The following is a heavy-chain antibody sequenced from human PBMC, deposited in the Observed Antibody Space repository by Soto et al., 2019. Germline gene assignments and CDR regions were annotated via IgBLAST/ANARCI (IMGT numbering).Heavy chain of an antibody. D-gene: IGHD2-2*01. V-gene: IGHV3-48*03. J-gene: IGHJ4*02. CDR1: RLTFSTYE. CDR3: VRYCSTTLCNGVATRTFDY. CDR2: ISSSGYTV. Sequence: GGSLILSCAASRLTFSTYEMNWVRQAPGKGLVWVSYISSSGYTVYYADSVKGRFTISRDNTRNSLYLRMNSLRDEDTALYYCVRYCSTTLCNGVATRTFDYWGQGTLVTVSS.